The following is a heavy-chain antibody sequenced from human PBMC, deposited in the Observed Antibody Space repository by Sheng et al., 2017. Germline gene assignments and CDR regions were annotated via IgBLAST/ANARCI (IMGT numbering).Heavy chain of an antibody. V-gene: IGHV4-34*01. D-gene: IGHD2-2*01. J-gene: IGHJ5*02. Sequence: QVQLQQWGAGLLKPSETLSLTCAVYGGSFSGYDWSWIRQPPREGAWSGLGKVNHRGSTNYNPSLKSRVTISGDTSKNQFSLKLSSVTAADTALYYCARRAPAATNNWFDPWGQGTLVTVSS. CDR3: ARRAPAATNNWFDP. CDR1: GGSFSGYD. CDR2: VNHRGST.